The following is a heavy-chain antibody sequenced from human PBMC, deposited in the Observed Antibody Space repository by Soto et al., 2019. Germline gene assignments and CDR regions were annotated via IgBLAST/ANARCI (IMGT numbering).Heavy chain of an antibody. J-gene: IGHJ6*03. CDR1: GFTFSSYS. Sequence: GGSLRLSCAASGFTFSSYSMNWVRQAPGKGLEWVSSISSSSSYIYYADSVKGRFTISRDNAKNSLYLQMNSLRAEDTAVYYCARGRGEYITMVRGPYYYYYYYMDVWGKGTTVTVSS. CDR2: ISSSSSYI. D-gene: IGHD3-10*01. V-gene: IGHV3-21*01. CDR3: ARGRGEYITMVRGPYYYYYYYMDV.